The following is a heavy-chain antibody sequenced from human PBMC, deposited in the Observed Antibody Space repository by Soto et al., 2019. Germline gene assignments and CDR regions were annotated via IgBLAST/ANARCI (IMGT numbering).Heavy chain of an antibody. CDR1: GFTFDDYA. V-gene: IGHV3-9*01. J-gene: IGHJ4*02. CDR2: ISWNSGSI. D-gene: IGHD4-17*01. Sequence: GGSLRLSCAASGFTFDDYAMHWVRQAPGKGLEWVSGISWNSGSIGYADSVKGRFTISRDNAKNSLYLQMNSLRAEDTALYYCAKDLIRYGDYLTYFDYWGQGTLVTVSS. CDR3: AKDLIRYGDYLTYFDY.